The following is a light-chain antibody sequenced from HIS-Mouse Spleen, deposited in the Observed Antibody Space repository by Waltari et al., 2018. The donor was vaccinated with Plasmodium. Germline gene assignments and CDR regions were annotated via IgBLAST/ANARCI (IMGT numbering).Light chain of an antibody. CDR3: CSYAGSYTFV. CDR1: SRDVGGYNY. V-gene: IGLV2-11*01. J-gene: IGLJ1*01. Sequence: QSALTQPRSVSGSPGQSVTISCPGTSRDVGGYNYVSWYQQHPSKAPKLMIYDVSKRPAGVPDRFSGSKSGNTASLTISGLQAEDEADYYCCSYAGSYTFVFGTGTKVTVL. CDR2: DVS.